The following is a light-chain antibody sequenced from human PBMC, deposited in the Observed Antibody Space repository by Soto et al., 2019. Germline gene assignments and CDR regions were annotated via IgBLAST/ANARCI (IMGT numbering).Light chain of an antibody. CDR3: SSYTKSSTLLV. J-gene: IGLJ1*01. V-gene: IGLV2-14*01. CDR1: SSDVGGYNY. Sequence: QSVLTQPASVSGSPGQSITISCTGTSSDVGGYNYVSWYQQHPGKAPKLMIYEVSNRPSGVSNRFSGSKSGNTASLTISGLQEEDEADYYRSSYTKSSTLLVFGTGTKLTVL. CDR2: EVS.